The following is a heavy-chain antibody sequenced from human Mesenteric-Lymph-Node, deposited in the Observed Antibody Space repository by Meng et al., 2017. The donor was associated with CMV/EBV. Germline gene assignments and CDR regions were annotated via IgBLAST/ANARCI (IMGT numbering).Heavy chain of an antibody. Sequence: GGSLRLSCAASGFTFSNYAMNWVRQAPGKGLEWVSVIYRGGTYTYYADSVRGRFILSRDDSKNTLYLQMNSLRAEDTAVYYCAKDLGNYYWYGLDVWGQGTTVTVSS. D-gene: IGHD3-10*01. V-gene: IGHV3-23*03. CDR2: IYRGGTYT. CDR1: GFTFSNYA. CDR3: AKDLGNYYWYGLDV. J-gene: IGHJ6*02.